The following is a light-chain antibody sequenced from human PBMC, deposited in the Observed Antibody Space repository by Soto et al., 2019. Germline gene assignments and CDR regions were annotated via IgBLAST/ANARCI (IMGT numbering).Light chain of an antibody. V-gene: IGKV3-20*01. J-gene: IGKJ1*01. CDR1: QSVSSSY. CDR2: GAS. Sequence: EIVLTQSPGTLSLSPGERATLSCRASQSVSSSYLAWYQQKPGQAPRLLIYGASSRATGIPDRFSGSGSGTAFALTISRLEPEDFAVYYWQQYGSSPRTFGQGTKVEIK. CDR3: QQYGSSPRT.